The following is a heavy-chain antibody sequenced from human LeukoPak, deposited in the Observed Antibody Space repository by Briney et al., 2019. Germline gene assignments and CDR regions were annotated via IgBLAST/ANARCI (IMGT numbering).Heavy chain of an antibody. CDR1: GFTFSDHY. D-gene: IGHD5/OR15-5a*01. J-gene: IGHJ4*02. V-gene: IGHV3-72*01. CDR3: ARGSKKSRYFDY. CDR2: TRNKANSYTT. Sequence: GGSLRLSCAASGFTFSDHYMDWVRQAPGKGLEWVGRTRNKANSYTTEYAASVKGRFTISRDDSKNSLYLQMNSLKTEDTAVYYCARGSKKSRYFDYWGQGTLVTVSS.